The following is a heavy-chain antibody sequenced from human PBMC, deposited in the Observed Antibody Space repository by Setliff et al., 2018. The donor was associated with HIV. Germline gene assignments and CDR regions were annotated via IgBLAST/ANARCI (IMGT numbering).Heavy chain of an antibody. CDR2: IHPADSDT. CDR3: ARVFSAGWFDS. CDR1: GYDFTTNW. V-gene: IGHV5-51*01. Sequence: GESLKISCKTSGYDFTTNWVGWVRQMPGKGLEWTGIIHPADSDTRVNPSFQGHVTISADKSISTTYLQWSSLRASDTAMYYCARVFSAGWFDSWGQGTLVTVS. D-gene: IGHD6-13*01. J-gene: IGHJ5*01.